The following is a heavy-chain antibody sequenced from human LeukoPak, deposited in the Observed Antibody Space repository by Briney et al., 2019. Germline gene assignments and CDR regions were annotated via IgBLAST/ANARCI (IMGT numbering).Heavy chain of an antibody. CDR1: GFTFDDYA. V-gene: IGHV3-9*01. Sequence: PGGSLRLSCAASGFTFDDYAMHWVRQAPGKGLEWVSGISWNSGSIGYADSVKGRFTISRDNSKNTLYLQMNSLRAEDTAVYYCARDHLGYGDYGYWGQGTLVTVSS. J-gene: IGHJ4*02. CDR3: ARDHLGYGDYGY. D-gene: IGHD4-17*01. CDR2: ISWNSGSI.